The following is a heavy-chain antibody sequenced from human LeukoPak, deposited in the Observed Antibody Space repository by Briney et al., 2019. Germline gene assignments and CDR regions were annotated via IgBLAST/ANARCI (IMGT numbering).Heavy chain of an antibody. Sequence: ASVKVSCKASGYTFTSYGISWVRQAPGQGLEWMGWISTYNGNTNYAQKFQGRVTMTTDTSTSTAYMELMSLRSDDRAVYYCARDGAGSDENWFDPWGQGTLVTVSS. CDR3: ARDGAGSDENWFDP. J-gene: IGHJ5*02. CDR2: ISTYNGNT. V-gene: IGHV1-18*01. D-gene: IGHD6-19*01. CDR1: GYTFTSYG.